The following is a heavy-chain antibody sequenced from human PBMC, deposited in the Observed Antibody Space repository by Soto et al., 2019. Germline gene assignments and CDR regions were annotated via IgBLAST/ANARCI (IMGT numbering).Heavy chain of an antibody. CDR3: ARDPNTYGGQNWEFNYFES. CDR1: GFSFSISP. V-gene: IGHV3-30-3*01. Sequence: VGSLRLSCAASGFSFSISPMHWVRQAPGKGPEWVALISYDGTNKFYADSVKGRFTISRDNSKSTLYLQVDSLRPEDAAVYYCARDPNTYGGQNWEFNYFESWGQGTLVTVSS. CDR2: ISYDGTNK. J-gene: IGHJ4*02. D-gene: IGHD4-17*01.